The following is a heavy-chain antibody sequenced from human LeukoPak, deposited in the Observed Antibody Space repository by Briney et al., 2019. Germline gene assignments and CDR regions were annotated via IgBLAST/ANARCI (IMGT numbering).Heavy chain of an antibody. CDR3: ARVRTAMPTPASYFDY. V-gene: IGHV3-48*01. D-gene: IGHD5-18*01. Sequence: PGGSLRLSCAASGFTFSSYSMNWVRQAPGKGLEWVSYISSSSSTIYYADSVKGRFTISRDNAKNSLYLQMNSLRAEDTAVYYCARVRTAMPTPASYFDYWGQGTLVTVSS. CDR1: GFTFSSYS. CDR2: ISSSSSTI. J-gene: IGHJ4*02.